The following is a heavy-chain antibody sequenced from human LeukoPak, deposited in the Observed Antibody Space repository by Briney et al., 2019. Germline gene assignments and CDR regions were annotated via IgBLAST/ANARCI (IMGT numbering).Heavy chain of an antibody. V-gene: IGHV4-34*01. CDR2: INHSGST. D-gene: IGHD4-17*01. Sequence: GSLRLSCAASGFTFSSYSMNWVRQAPGKGLEWIGEINHSGSTNYNPSLKSRVTISVDTSKNQFSLKLSSVTAADTAVYYCARPNYGDYSRFDYWGQGTLVTVSS. J-gene: IGHJ4*02. CDR3: ARPNYGDYSRFDY. CDR1: GFTFSSYS.